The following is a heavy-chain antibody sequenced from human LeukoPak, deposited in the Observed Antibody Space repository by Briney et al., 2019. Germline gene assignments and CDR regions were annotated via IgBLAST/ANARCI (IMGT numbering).Heavy chain of an antibody. V-gene: IGHV4-4*07. CDR3: ARQSDSSGYYYLGAFDF. CDR1: GGSISGYY. D-gene: IGHD3-22*01. Sequence: SETLSLTCTVPGGSISGYYGGWIRQPAGKGLGWIGRIYTSGNTNYNPSLKSRLTMSVDTSKNQFSLKLSSVTAADTAVYYCARQSDSSGYYYLGAFDFWGQGTMVTVSS. J-gene: IGHJ3*01. CDR2: IYTSGNT.